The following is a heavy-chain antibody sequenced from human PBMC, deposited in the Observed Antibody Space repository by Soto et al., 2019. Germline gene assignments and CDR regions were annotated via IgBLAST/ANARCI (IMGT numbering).Heavy chain of an antibody. Sequence: QVQLEESGPGLVKHSGTLSLTCAVSGGSISTDNWWSWVRQAPGKGLEWVGEIYHSGSTIYNPSLKSRLTISIDKSKDQFSLDVRSVTAADTAVYYCARGGRWLFDYWGQGTLVTVSS. V-gene: IGHV4-4*02. CDR3: ARGGRWLFDY. CDR1: GGSISTDNW. D-gene: IGHD5-12*01. CDR2: IYHSGST. J-gene: IGHJ4*02.